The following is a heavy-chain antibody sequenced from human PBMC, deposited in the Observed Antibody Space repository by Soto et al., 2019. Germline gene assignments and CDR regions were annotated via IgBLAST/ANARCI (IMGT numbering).Heavy chain of an antibody. CDR3: AYGDFGDYFDY. CDR1: GFTLSSYA. D-gene: IGHD4-17*01. V-gene: IGHV3-30-3*01. CDR2: ISYDGSNK. J-gene: IGHJ4*02. Sequence: QVQLVESGGGVVQPGRSLRLSCAASGFTLSSYAMHWVRQAPGKGLEWVAGISYDGSNKYYADSVKGRFTISRDNSKNPLYLQMNSLRAEDTAGYYRAYGDFGDYFDYWGQGTLVTVSS.